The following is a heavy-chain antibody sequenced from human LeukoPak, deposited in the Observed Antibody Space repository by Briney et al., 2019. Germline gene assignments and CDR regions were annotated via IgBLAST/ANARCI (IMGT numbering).Heavy chain of an antibody. V-gene: IGHV3-33*01. D-gene: IGHD4-11*01. CDR1: GFIFSHYG. J-gene: IGHJ4*01. CDR3: ARDAQRGFDYSNSLEY. CDR2: IWSDGSNR. Sequence: GGSLRLSCAASGFIFSHYGMHWVRQAPGKGLEWVAVIWSDGSNRFYAGSVKGRFTISRDNSQNTVFLQMNSLRVEDTAMYYCARDAQRGFDYSNSLEYWGHGTPVTVSS.